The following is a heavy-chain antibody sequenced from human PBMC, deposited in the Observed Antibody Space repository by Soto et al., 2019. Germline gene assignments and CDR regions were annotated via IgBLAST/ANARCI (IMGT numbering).Heavy chain of an antibody. V-gene: IGHV3-13*01. CDR1: GFTFSSYD. CDR2: IGTAGDT. CDR3: AREGISIDFWSGYYPKNYYYYYMDV. Sequence: GGSLRLSYAASGFTFSSYDMHWVRQATGKGLEWVSAIGTAGDTYYPGSVKGRFTISRENAKNSLYLQMNSLRAGDTAVYYCAREGISIDFWSGYYPKNYYYYYMDVWGKGTTVTVSS. D-gene: IGHD3-3*01. J-gene: IGHJ6*03.